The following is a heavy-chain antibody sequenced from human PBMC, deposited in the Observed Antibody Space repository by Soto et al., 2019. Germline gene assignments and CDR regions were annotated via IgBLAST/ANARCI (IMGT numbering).Heavy chain of an antibody. J-gene: IGHJ4*02. CDR1: GFSLTSSGVG. CDR2: IYWDDDK. CDR3: ARNVIDYDILTTYSLYYFDY. Sequence: QITLKESGPTLERPTQTLTLTCTFSGFSLTSSGVGVGWIRQPPGKALEWLALIYWDDDKRYSPSLNSRLTITKDTSRKQVVLTMTNVDPVDTATYYCARNVIDYDILTTYSLYYFDYWGQGTLVTVSS. V-gene: IGHV2-5*02. D-gene: IGHD3-9*01.